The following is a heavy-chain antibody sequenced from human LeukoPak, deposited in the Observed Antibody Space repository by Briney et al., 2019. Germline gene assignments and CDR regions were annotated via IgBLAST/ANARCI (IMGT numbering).Heavy chain of an antibody. D-gene: IGHD3-22*01. Sequence: GWSLRLSCAASVFTFRSYGMSWVRQAPGKGLEWVAFIRYDGSNKYYADSVKGRFTISRDNSKNTLYLQMNSLRAEDTAVYYCAKGHYYDSSGYYYDAVDYWGQGTLVTVSS. CDR1: VFTFRSYG. CDR3: AKGHYYDSSGYYYDAVDY. CDR2: IRYDGSNK. J-gene: IGHJ4*02. V-gene: IGHV3-30*02.